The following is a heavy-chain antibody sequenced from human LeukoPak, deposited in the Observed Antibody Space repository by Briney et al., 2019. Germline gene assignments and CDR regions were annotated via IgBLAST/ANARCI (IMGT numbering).Heavy chain of an antibody. V-gene: IGHV3-30*18. D-gene: IGHD2-2*01. CDR1: RFTFSSYG. CDR2: ISYDGSNK. J-gene: IGHJ6*02. CDR3: AKVQGYCSSTSCYFPPDV. Sequence: GGSLRLSCAASRFTFSSYGMHWVRQAPGKGLEWVAVISYDGSNKYYADSVKGRFTISRDNSKNTLYLQMNSLRAEDTAVYYCAKVQGYCSSTSCYFPPDVWGQGTTVTVSS.